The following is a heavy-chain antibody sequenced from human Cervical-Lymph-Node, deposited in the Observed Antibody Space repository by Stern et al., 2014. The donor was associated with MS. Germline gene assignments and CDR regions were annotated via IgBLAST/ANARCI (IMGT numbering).Heavy chain of an antibody. CDR2: IHPNSGVT. D-gene: IGHD1-14*01. CDR3: ARPDENKAAPGPFNY. CDR1: GYMFSDYY. J-gene: IGHJ4*02. Sequence: VQLVESGAEVKEPGASLKVSCKASGYMFSDYYIHWVRQAPGQGLEWMGRIHPNSGVTDYAQGFQGRVTMTSDTSISAGYRELGSRKSDDAPVYSCARPDENKAAPGPFNYGGREPLV. V-gene: IGHV1-2*06.